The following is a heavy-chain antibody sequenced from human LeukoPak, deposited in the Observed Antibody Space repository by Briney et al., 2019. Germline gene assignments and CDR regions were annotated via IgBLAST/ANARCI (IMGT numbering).Heavy chain of an antibody. Sequence: ASVKVSCKASGYTFTSYGISWVRQAPGQGLEWMGGIIPIFGTANYAQKFQGRVTITADESTSTAYMELSSLRSEDTAVYYCARDRDYDILDYWGEGTLVTVSS. D-gene: IGHD3-9*01. CDR2: IIPIFGTA. V-gene: IGHV1-69*13. CDR1: GYTFTSYG. J-gene: IGHJ4*02. CDR3: ARDRDYDILDY.